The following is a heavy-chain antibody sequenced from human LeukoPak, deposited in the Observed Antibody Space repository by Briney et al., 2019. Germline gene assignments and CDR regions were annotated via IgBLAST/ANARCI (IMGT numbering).Heavy chain of an antibody. Sequence: ASVKVSCKVSGYTLTELSMHWVRQAPGKGLEWMGDFDPEDGETIYAQKFQGRVTMPEDTSTDTAYMELSKLRCEAPAVYYCAREVLGTNDYWGQGTLVTVSS. CDR1: GYTLTELS. J-gene: IGHJ4*02. D-gene: IGHD1-7*01. V-gene: IGHV1-24*01. CDR2: FDPEDGET. CDR3: AREVLGTNDY.